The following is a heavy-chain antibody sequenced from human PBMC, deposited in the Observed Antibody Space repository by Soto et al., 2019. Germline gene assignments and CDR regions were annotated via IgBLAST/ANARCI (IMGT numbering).Heavy chain of an antibody. V-gene: IGHV1-18*01. Sequence: QVQLVQSGAEVKKHGASVKVSCKASGYTFASYGISWVRQAPGQGLEWMGWISAYNGNTNYAQKLQGRVTMTTDTCTRTAYMEVRSLRSDDTAVYYCAREGTCSSTSCPTYFSFGMDVWGQGTTVTVSS. CDR3: AREGTCSSTSCPTYFSFGMDV. CDR2: ISAYNGNT. D-gene: IGHD2-2*01. J-gene: IGHJ6*02. CDR1: GYTFASYG.